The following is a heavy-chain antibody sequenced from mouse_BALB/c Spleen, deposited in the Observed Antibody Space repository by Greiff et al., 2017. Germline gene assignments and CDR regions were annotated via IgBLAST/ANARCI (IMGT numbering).Heavy chain of an antibody. CDR3: ARSTPYYFDY. J-gene: IGHJ2*01. D-gene: IGHD2-1*01. CDR2: ISSGSSTI. Sequence: EVKVVESGGGLVQPGGSRKLSCAASGFTFSSFGMHWVRQAPEKGLEWVAYISSGSSTIYYADTVKGRFTISRDNPKNTLFLQMTSLRSEDTAMYYCARSTPYYFDYWGQGTTLTVSS. V-gene: IGHV5-17*02. CDR1: GFTFSSFG.